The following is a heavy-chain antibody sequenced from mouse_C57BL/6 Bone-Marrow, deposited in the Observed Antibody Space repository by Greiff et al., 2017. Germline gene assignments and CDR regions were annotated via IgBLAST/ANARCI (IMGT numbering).Heavy chain of an antibody. CDR3: AKEYYYGMDY. CDR1: GFTFSDYG. CDR2: ISSGSSTI. Sequence: DVHLVESGGGLVKPGGSLKLSCAASGFTFSDYGMHWVRQAPEKGLEWVAYISSGSSTIYYADTVKGRFTISRDNAKNTLFLQMTSLRSEDTAMYYCAKEYYYGMDYWGQGTSVTVSS. V-gene: IGHV5-17*01. J-gene: IGHJ4*01.